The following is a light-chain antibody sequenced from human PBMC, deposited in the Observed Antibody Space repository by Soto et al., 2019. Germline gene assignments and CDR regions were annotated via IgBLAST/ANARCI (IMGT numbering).Light chain of an antibody. CDR3: QKYNSVPFT. J-gene: IGKJ3*01. CDR2: DAS. V-gene: IGKV1-27*01. Sequence: DTQMTQSPSSLSASVGDRVTITCRASQGISKYLAWYQQKPGRVPELLIYDASTLQSGVPSRFSGSGSGTDFSLTISSLQPEDVATYYCQKYNSVPFTFGPGTKVDIK. CDR1: QGISKY.